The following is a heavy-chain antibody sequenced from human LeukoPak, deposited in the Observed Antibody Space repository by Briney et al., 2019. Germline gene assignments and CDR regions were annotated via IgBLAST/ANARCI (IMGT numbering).Heavy chain of an antibody. Sequence: GGSLRLSCAASGFTVSSNYMSWVRQAPGKGLEWVSVIYSGGSTYYADSVKGRFTISRDNSKNTLYLQMNSLRAEDTAVYYCAMRLDFWSGYLLDYWGQGTLVTVSS. CDR3: AMRLDFWSGYLLDY. D-gene: IGHD3-3*01. V-gene: IGHV3-53*01. J-gene: IGHJ4*02. CDR1: GFTVSSNY. CDR2: IYSGGST.